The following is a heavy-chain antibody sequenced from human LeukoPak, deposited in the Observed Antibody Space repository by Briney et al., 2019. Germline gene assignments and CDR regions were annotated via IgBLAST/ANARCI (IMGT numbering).Heavy chain of an antibody. CDR2: IYYSGST. V-gene: IGHV4-31*03. D-gene: IGHD3-16*01. Sequence: TQTLSLTCTVSGGSISSGGYYWSWIRQHPGKGLEWIGYIYYSGSTYYNPSLKSRVTISVDTSKNQFSLRLSSVTAADTAVYYCARITSYTHGGFDYWGQGTLVTVSS. CDR1: GGSISSGGYY. J-gene: IGHJ4*02. CDR3: ARITSYTHGGFDY.